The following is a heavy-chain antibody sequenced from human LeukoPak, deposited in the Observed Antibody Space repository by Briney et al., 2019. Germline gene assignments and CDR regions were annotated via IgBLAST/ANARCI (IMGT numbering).Heavy chain of an antibody. V-gene: IGHV4-39*01. Sequence: KPSETLSLTCTVSGGSISSSSYYWGWIRQPPGKGLEWIGSIYYSGSSYCTPSLKSRLTISVDTSKDQFSLKLTSVTAADTAVYYCARGRRDGYNYPFDYWGQGTLVTVSS. CDR2: IYYSGSS. D-gene: IGHD5-24*01. CDR1: GGSISSSSYY. CDR3: ARGRRDGYNYPFDY. J-gene: IGHJ4*02.